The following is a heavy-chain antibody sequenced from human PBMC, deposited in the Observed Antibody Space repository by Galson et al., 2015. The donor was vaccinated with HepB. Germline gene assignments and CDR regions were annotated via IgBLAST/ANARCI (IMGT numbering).Heavy chain of an antibody. V-gene: IGHV1-8*01. CDR3: ARVPPSCANSSCDAREGIDV. CDR2: MNPNSGNT. D-gene: IGHD2-15*01. J-gene: IGHJ6*02. CDR1: GYTFTSND. Sequence: SVKVSCKASGYTFTSNDINWVRQATGQGLEWMGWMNPNSGNTGYAQKFQGRVTMTKDISISTAYMELSSLRSEDTAIYYCARVPPSCANSSCDAREGIDVWGQGTTVTGSS.